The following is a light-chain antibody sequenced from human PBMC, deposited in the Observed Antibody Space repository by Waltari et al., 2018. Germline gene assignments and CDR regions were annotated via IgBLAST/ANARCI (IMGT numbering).Light chain of an antibody. Sequence: EIVLTQSPGTLSLSTGERATLSCRASQSVSRTLAWYQQKPGQAPSLLIDDASTWATGIPDRFSGSGSGTDLSLTISRLEPEDFAVYYCQKYGTLPATFGQGTKVQIK. CDR2: DAS. CDR3: QKYGTLPAT. J-gene: IGKJ1*01. CDR1: QSVSRT. V-gene: IGKV3-20*01.